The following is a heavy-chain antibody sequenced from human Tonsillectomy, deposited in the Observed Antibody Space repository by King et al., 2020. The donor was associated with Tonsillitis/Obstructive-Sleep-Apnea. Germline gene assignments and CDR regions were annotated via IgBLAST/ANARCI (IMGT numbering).Heavy chain of an antibody. J-gene: IGHJ3*02. CDR3: ANDLIIVGAGTPGYAFDI. V-gene: IGHV3-9*01. D-gene: IGHD6-13*01. CDR2: ISWNSGGI. CDR1: GFTFDDYA. Sequence: VQLVESGGGLVQPGRSLRLSCAASGFTFDDYAMYWVRQAPGKGLEWVSGISWNSGGIDYADSVKGRFTIYRDNAKKSLYLEMNSLRAEDTALYYCANDLIIVGAGTPGYAFDIWGQGTMVTVSS.